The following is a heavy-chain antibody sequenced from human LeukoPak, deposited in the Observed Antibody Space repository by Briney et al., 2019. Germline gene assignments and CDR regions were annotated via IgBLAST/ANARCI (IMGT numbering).Heavy chain of an antibody. V-gene: IGHV4-59*01. CDR2: FYHSGGT. CDR1: GASISSYY. Sequence: SETLSLICNVSGASISSYYWSWIRQPPGGGLEWIGYFYHSGGTNYNPSLKSRATISIDTSKNEVSLKVRSVTAADTAVYYCARGASSRWYSLWKLWGQGTLVTVSS. D-gene: IGHD6-13*01. J-gene: IGHJ4*02. CDR3: ARGASSRWYSLWKL.